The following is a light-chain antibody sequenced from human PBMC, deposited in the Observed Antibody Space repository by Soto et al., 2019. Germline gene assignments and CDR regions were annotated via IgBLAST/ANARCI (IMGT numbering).Light chain of an antibody. Sequence: DIHMTQSPSSLSACVGDRVTITCQASQDIRKYLNWYQQKPGRAPRLLIYGASNLETGVPSRFSGSGYGTDFTFIISSLQPEDIATYYCQHYDNLPPFTFGPGTKVAIQ. J-gene: IGKJ3*01. CDR2: GAS. CDR3: QHYDNLPPFT. V-gene: IGKV1-33*01. CDR1: QDIRKY.